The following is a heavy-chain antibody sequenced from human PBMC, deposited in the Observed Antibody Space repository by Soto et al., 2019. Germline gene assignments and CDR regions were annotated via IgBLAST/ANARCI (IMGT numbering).Heavy chain of an antibody. CDR2: IYHSGST. J-gene: IGHJ4*02. D-gene: IGHD3-16*01. Sequence: SETLSLTCFVSGYSISTGFNWGWIRRPPGKGLEWIGSIYHSGSTYYSPSLKSRVTLSVDTSKNQISLKLSSVTAADTALYYCERDWGTGLHHFDSCGQGTLVTGSA. CDR3: ERDWGTGLHHFDS. CDR1: GYSISTGFN. V-gene: IGHV4-38-2*02.